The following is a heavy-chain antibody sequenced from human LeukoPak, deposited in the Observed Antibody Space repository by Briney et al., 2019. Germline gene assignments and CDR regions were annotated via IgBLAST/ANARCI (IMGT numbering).Heavy chain of an antibody. D-gene: IGHD2-2*01. V-gene: IGHV3-48*03. CDR3: ARVSGEYCSSTTCYGAAFDF. CDR2: ISSSDSAI. Sequence: PGGSLRLSCAASGFTFSSYVMNWVRQAPGKGLEWVSYISSSDSAIYYADSVKGRFTISRDNAENSLYLQMNSLRAEDTAIYYCARVSGEYCSSTTCYGAAFDFWGQGTMVTVSS. J-gene: IGHJ3*01. CDR1: GFTFSSYV.